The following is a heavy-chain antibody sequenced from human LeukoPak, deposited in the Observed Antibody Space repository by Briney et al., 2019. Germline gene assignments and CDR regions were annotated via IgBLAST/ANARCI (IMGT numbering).Heavy chain of an antibody. J-gene: IGHJ5*02. D-gene: IGHD4-23*01. CDR3: ATSYDGKTAPYDL. CDR1: NDSISSYC. V-gene: IGHV4-4*08. Sequence: SETLSLTCTVSNDSISSYCCSWVRQPPGKGLEWIGFMCPSGRTDYNPSLKSRVTMSVDTSKNQLSMDLRFLTAADAAVYYCATSYDGKTAPYDLWGHGTLVTVSS. CDR2: MCPSGRT.